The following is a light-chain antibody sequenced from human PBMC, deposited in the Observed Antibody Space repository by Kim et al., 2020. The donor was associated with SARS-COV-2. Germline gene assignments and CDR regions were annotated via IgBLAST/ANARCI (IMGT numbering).Light chain of an antibody. CDR2: AAG. V-gene: IGKV1-27*01. Sequence: DIQMTQSPSSLSASVGDRVTITCRASQGIRNYLAWYQQKPGPVPKLLIYAAGTLQSGVPSRLSGSGSGTDFTLTISSLQPEDVATYYFQKYNSAPFAFGPGTKVDI. CDR3: QKYNSAPFA. CDR1: QGIRNY. J-gene: IGKJ3*01.